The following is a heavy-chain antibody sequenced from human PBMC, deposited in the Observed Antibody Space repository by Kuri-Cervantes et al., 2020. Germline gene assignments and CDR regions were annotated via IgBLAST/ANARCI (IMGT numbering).Heavy chain of an antibody. D-gene: IGHD2-2*01. CDR1: GYTFTSYG. CDR2: ISAYNGNT. J-gene: IGHJ4*02. CDR3: ARVRSGTSRRGGYFDY. V-gene: IGHV1-18*01. Sequence: ASVKVSCKASGYTFTSYGISWVRQAPGQGLEWMGWISAYNGNTNYAQKLQGRVTMTTDTSTSTAYMGLRSLRSDDTAVYYCARVRSGTSRRGGYFDYWGQGTLVTVSS.